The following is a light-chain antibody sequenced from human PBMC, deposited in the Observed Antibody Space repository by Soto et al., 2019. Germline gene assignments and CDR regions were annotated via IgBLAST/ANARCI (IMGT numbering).Light chain of an antibody. CDR1: QHIASW. J-gene: IGKJ1*01. CDR2: KAS. Sequence: DIQMTQSPSTLSASVGDRVTITCRASQHIASWLAWYQQKPGKAPSLLIYKASTLESGVPSRFSGSGSGSEFTLTISSLQPDDFATYYYQQFNSYPWTFGQGTKVEIK. CDR3: QQFNSYPWT. V-gene: IGKV1-5*03.